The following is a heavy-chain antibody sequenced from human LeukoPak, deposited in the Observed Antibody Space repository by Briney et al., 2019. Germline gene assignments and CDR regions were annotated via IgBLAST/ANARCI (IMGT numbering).Heavy chain of an antibody. V-gene: IGHV3-30*02. CDR1: GFTFSSYG. Sequence: GGSLRLSCAASGFTFSSYGMNWVRQAPGKGLEWVAFIRYDGSNKYYADSVKGRFTISRDNSKNTLYMQMNSLRAEDTAVYYCAKILARRFDYWGQGTLVTVSS. J-gene: IGHJ4*02. D-gene: IGHD3-3*02. CDR2: IRYDGSNK. CDR3: AKILARRFDY.